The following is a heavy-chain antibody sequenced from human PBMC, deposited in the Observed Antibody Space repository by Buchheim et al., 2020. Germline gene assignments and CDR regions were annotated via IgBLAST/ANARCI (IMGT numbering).Heavy chain of an antibody. J-gene: IGHJ6*02. CDR3: ARDMEKNTAMVYYYGMDV. CDR2: ISYDGSNK. Sequence: QVQLVESGGGVVQPGRSLRLSCADSGFTFSSYAMHWVRQAPGKGLEWVAVISYDGSNKYYADSVKGRFTISRDNSKNTLYLQMNSLRAEDTAVYYCARDMEKNTAMVYYYGMDVWGQGTT. V-gene: IGHV3-30-3*01. CDR1: GFTFSSYA. D-gene: IGHD5-18*01.